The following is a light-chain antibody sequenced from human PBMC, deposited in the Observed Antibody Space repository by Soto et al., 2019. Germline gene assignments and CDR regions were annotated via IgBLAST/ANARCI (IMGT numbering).Light chain of an antibody. J-gene: IGKJ5*01. CDR2: DAS. Sequence: EIVMTQSPATLSVSPGERATLSCRASQSVSSNLAWYQQKPGQAPRLLMFDASTRATGLPARFSGGGSGTEFTLTLSSLEPEDFAVYYCQQRNNWPPEITFGQGTRLEIK. CDR1: QSVSSN. V-gene: IGKV3-15*01. CDR3: QQRNNWPPEIT.